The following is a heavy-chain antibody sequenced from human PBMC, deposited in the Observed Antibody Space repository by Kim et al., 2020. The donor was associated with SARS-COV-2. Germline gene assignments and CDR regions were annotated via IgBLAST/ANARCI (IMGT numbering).Heavy chain of an antibody. CDR3: AREGIVGATTGMDV. CDR1: GFTFSSYG. D-gene: IGHD1-26*01. V-gene: IGHV3-33*01. J-gene: IGHJ6*02. CDR2: IWYDGSNK. Sequence: GGSLRLSCAASGFTFSSYGMHWVRLAPGKGLEWVAVIWYDGSNKYYADSVKGRFTITRDNSKNTLYLQMNSLRAEDTAVYYCAREGIVGATTGMDVWGQGTTVTVSS.